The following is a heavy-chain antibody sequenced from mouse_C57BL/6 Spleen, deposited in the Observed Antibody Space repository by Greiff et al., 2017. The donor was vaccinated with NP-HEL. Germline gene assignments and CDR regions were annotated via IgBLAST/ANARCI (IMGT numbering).Heavy chain of an antibody. D-gene: IGHD2-1*01. CDR3: ARSIYYDYGAMDY. CDR2: IHPNSGST. Sequence: QVQLQQPGAELVKPGASVKLSCKSSGYTFPSYWMHWVKPRPGQGLEWIGMIHPNSGSTNYNEKFKSKATLTVDKSSSTAYMQLSSLTSEDSAVYYCARSIYYDYGAMDYWGQGTSVTVSS. CDR1: GYTFPSYW. J-gene: IGHJ4*01. V-gene: IGHV1-64*01.